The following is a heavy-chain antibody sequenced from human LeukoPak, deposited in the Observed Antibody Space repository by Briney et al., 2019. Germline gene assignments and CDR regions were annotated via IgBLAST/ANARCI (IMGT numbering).Heavy chain of an antibody. CDR3: ASTLRFLPYRRFDY. CDR1: GGSIISSNYY. J-gene: IGHJ4*02. Sequence: SETLSHTCSVSGGSIISSNYYWGWIRQPPGKGLEWIGSIYQSGSGSSYYNPSLKSRVTISGDTSKNQFFLRLSSVTAADTAVYYCASTLRFLPYRRFDYWGQGTLVTVPS. D-gene: IGHD3-3*01. CDR2: IYQSGSGSS. V-gene: IGHV4-39*01.